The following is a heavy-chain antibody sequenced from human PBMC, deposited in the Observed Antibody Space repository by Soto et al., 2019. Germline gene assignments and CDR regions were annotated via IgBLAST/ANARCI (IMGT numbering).Heavy chain of an antibody. CDR1: GFSFSSYW. CDR2: IYPSDSDT. D-gene: IGHD2-21*02. CDR3: ESLKVTGLYGMDV. J-gene: IGHJ6*02. V-gene: IGHV5-51*01. Sequence: XESLKVSWQCSGFSFSSYWIGLVLQMPGKGLEWMGIIYPSDSDTRYSPSFQGQVTISADKSINTAYLQWSSLKASDTAMYYCESLKVTGLYGMDVWGQGTTVTVSS.